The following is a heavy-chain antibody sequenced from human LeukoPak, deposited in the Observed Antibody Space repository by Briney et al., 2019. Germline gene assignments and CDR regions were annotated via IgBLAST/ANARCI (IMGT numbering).Heavy chain of an antibody. J-gene: IGHJ4*02. D-gene: IGHD2-21*02. V-gene: IGHV3-30-3*01. CDR2: ISNDGSTK. CDR1: GFSFSRNA. Sequence: GGSLRLSCAASGFSFSRNAMHWVRQAPGKGLEWLAVISNDGSTKKYADSVKGRFTISRDNSKNSLSLQMNSLRGEDTAVYYCARDTAQSLSLYGVVDFWGQGTLDTVSS. CDR3: ARDTAQSLSLYGVVDF.